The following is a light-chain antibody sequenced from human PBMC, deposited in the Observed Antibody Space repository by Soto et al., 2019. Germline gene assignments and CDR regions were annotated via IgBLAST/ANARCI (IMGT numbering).Light chain of an antibody. V-gene: IGLV2-11*01. CDR3: CSYAGSYF. CDR1: SSDVGGYNY. Sequence: QSVLTQPRSVSGSPGQSVTISCTGTSSDVGGYNYVSWYQQHPGKAPKLMIYDVSKRPSGVPDRFSGSKSGNTASLTISGLQAEVEADYYCCSYAGSYFFGTGTKVTVL. CDR2: DVS. J-gene: IGLJ1*01.